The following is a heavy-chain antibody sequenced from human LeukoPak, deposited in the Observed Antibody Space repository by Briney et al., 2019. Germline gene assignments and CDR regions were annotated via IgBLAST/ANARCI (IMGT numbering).Heavy chain of an antibody. CDR3: LYYYDGSGYSTAPDN. J-gene: IGHJ4*02. CDR2: INHSGST. CDR1: GGSFSNYY. D-gene: IGHD3-22*01. Sequence: SETLSLTCAVYGGSFSNYYWTWIRQPPGKGLEWIGEINHSGSTNYNPSLKSRVTISVDTSKNQFSLKLHSVTAADTAVYYSLYYYDGSGYSTAPDNWGQGTLVTVSS. V-gene: IGHV4-34*03.